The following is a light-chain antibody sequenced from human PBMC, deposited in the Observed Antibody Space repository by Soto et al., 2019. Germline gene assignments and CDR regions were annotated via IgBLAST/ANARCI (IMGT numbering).Light chain of an antibody. V-gene: IGKV3-11*01. Sequence: EIVLTQSPATLSLSPGGRATLSCRASQSVSSFLAWYQQKPGQAPRLLIYEASHRATGIPARFSGSGSGTDFTLTIRSLEPEDFAVYYCQRRSNWPLITFGQGTRREIK. CDR3: QRRSNWPLIT. J-gene: IGKJ5*01. CDR2: EAS. CDR1: QSVSSF.